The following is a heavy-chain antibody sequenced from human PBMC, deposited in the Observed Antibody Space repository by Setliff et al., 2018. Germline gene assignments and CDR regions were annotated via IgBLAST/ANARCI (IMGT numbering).Heavy chain of an antibody. CDR3: ARGRNIAARLLDP. V-gene: IGHV4-39*07. D-gene: IGHD6-6*01. CDR1: GGSISSGGFY. CDR2: INHRGST. Sequence: SETLSLTCSVSGGSISSGGFYWTWIRQPPGKGLEWIGEINHRGSTNYNPSLKSRATISIDTSKDQFSLKLISMSAADTAVYFCARGRNIAARLLDPWGQGALVTVSS. J-gene: IGHJ5*02.